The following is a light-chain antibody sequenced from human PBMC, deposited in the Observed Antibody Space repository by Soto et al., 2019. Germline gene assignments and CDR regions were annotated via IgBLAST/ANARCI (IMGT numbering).Light chain of an antibody. Sequence: QSSLTQPASVSGSPGQSITISCTGTSSEVGYYNLVSWYQHHPGKAPKLIIYGVNKRPSGVSNRFSGSKSGNTASLTISGLQAEDEADYHCCSYAGSSTYVFGTGTKSTS. J-gene: IGLJ1*01. V-gene: IGLV2-23*02. CDR3: CSYAGSSTYV. CDR1: SSEVGYYNL. CDR2: GVN.